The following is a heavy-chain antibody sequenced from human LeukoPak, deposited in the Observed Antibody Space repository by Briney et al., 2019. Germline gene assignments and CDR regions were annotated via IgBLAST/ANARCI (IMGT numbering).Heavy chain of an antibody. CDR3: AKSNGYGLVDI. Sequence: GSLRLSCAASGFTFSSYSMNWVRQPPGKGLEWIGNIFYNGSTYYSPSLKSRVTISLDTSRNQFSLKLNSVTAADTAVYYCAKSNGYGLVDIWGQGTMVTVSS. CDR2: IFYNGST. D-gene: IGHD3-10*01. CDR1: GFTFSSYS. V-gene: IGHV4-59*12. J-gene: IGHJ3*02.